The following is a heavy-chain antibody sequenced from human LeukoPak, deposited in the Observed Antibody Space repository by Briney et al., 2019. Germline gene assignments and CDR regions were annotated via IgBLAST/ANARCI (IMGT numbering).Heavy chain of an antibody. Sequence: GSSVKVSCKASGGTFNTYAINWVRQAPGQGLEGMGGIIPIFGTANYAQKFQGRVTITADESTSTAYMELSSLRSEDTAVYYCASRWGYDFWSPPDYWGQGTLVTVSS. CDR1: GGTFNTYA. J-gene: IGHJ4*02. CDR2: IIPIFGTA. CDR3: ASRWGYDFWSPPDY. V-gene: IGHV1-69*01. D-gene: IGHD3-3*01.